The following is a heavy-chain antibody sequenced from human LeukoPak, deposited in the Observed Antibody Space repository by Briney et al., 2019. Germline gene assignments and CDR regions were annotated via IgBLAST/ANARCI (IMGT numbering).Heavy chain of an antibody. CDR2: IYPGDSDT. CDR3: ARAGERYYYDSSGYYPWFDP. V-gene: IGHV5-51*01. Sequence: GESLKISCKGSGYSFTSYWIGWVRQMPGKGLEGMGIIYPGDSDTRYSPSFQGQVTISADKSISTAYLQWSSLKASDTAMHYCARAGERYYYDSSGYYPWFDPWGQGTLVTVSS. CDR1: GYSFTSYW. J-gene: IGHJ5*02. D-gene: IGHD3-22*01.